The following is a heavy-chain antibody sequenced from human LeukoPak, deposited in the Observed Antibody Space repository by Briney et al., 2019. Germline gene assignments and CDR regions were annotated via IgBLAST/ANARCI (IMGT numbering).Heavy chain of an antibody. CDR3: AIRGSPMVRNY. CDR1: GFTFSTFSTHW. D-gene: IGHD3-10*01. J-gene: IGHJ4*02. V-gene: IGHV3-7*01. CDR2: VKPEGTEK. Sequence: GGSLRLSCAASGFTFSTFSTHWMSWVRQAPGKGLEWVASVKPEGTEKYCVDSVKGRFTISRDNAKNSLYLQMNSLRAEDTAVYYCAIRGSPMVRNYWGQGTLVTVSS.